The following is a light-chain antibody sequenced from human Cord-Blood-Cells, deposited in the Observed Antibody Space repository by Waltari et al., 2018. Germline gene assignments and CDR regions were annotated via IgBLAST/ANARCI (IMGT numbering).Light chain of an antibody. CDR1: SSYVGSYNL. V-gene: IGLV2-23*01. CDR3: CSYAGSSTV. Sequence: QSALTQPASVSGSPGPSIPTSCTGTSSYVGSYNLVSWYQQHPGKAPKLMIYEGSKRPSGVSNRFSGSKSGNTAALTISGLQAEDEADYYCCSYAGSSTVFGGGTKLTVL. CDR2: EGS. J-gene: IGLJ2*01.